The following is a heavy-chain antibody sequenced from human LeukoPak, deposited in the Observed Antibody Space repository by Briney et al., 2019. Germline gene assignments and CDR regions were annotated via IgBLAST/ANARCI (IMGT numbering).Heavy chain of an antibody. V-gene: IGHV1-18*01. J-gene: IGHJ1*01. CDR3: AIPTLSRYCSGGSCYEH. CDR2: ISAYNGNT. D-gene: IGHD2-15*01. Sequence: ASVKVSCKASGYTFTSYGISWVRQAPGQGLEWMGWISAYNGNTNYAQKLQSRVTMTTDTSTSTAYMELRSLRSDDTAVYYCAIPTLSRYCSGGSCYEHWGQGTLVTVSS. CDR1: GYTFTSYG.